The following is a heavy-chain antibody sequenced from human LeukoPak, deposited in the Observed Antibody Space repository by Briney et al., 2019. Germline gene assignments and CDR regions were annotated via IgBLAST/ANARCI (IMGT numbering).Heavy chain of an antibody. CDR3: ARASYIVVVTASYFDY. CDR2: IKEDGSEK. CDR1: GFSFSSYW. J-gene: IGHJ4*02. V-gene: IGHV3-7*01. D-gene: IGHD2-21*02. Sequence: GGSLRLSCTASGFSFSSYWMTWVRQAPGKGLEWVADIKEDGSEKSYVDSVKGRFTISRDNAKNSLYLQMNTLRAEDTAVYYCARASYIVVVTASYFDYWGQGTLVTVSS.